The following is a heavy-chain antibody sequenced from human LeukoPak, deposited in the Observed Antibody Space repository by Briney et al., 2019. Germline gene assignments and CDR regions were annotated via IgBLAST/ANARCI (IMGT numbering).Heavy chain of an antibody. CDR3: AKRGVVIRGILVIGYHTEVYYYDH. CDR1: GFSVSNYA. CDR2: ISERGGST. J-gene: IGHJ4*02. Sequence: PGGSLRLSCVVSGFSVSNYAMSWVRQAPGKGLEWVSYISERGGSTTYADSVKGRFTISRDNSLNTVYLQMNSLRAEDTAVYFCAKRGVVIRGILVIGYHTEVYYYDHWGQGTLVTVSS. D-gene: IGHD3-10*01. V-gene: IGHV3-23*01.